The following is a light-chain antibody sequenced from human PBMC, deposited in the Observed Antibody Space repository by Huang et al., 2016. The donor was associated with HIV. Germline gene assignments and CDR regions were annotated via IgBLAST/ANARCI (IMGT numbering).Light chain of an antibody. J-gene: IGKJ1*01. Sequence: DIQMTQSPSSLSASVGDRVTITCRASQTISTYLNWYQQKPGKAPKLLIYAASSLQSGVPSRFSGHGSGTDFTLTFSSLQPEDFATYYCQQSYSTPWTFGQGTKVEIK. CDR1: QTISTY. CDR3: QQSYSTPWT. V-gene: IGKV1-39*01. CDR2: AAS.